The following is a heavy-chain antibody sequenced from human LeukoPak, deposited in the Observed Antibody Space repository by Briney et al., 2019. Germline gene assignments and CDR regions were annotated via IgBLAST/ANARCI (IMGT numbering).Heavy chain of an antibody. D-gene: IGHD3-22*01. CDR3: AKGPESYYYDSSGPVNTWFDP. CDR1: GFTFSSHA. Sequence: PGGSLRLSCAASGFTFSSHAMSWVRQAPGKGLEWISAISGSGGSTYYADSVKGRVTISRDNSKNTLYLQMNSLRAEDTAVYYCAKGPESYYYDSSGPVNTWFDPWGQGTLVTVSS. V-gene: IGHV3-23*01. CDR2: ISGSGGST. J-gene: IGHJ5*02.